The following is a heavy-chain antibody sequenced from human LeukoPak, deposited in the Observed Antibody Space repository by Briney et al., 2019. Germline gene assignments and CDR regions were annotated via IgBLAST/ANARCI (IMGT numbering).Heavy chain of an antibody. CDR1: GYTFTSYG. CDR3: ARAGGDNCLEGDDY. CDR2: ISAYNGNT. V-gene: IGHV1-18*01. J-gene: IGHJ4*02. Sequence: ASVTVSCKASGYTFTSYGISWVRQAPGQRLEWMGWISAYNGNTNYAQKLQGRVTMTTDTSTSTAYMELRRLRSDDTAVYYCARAGGDNCLEGDDYWGQGTLVTVSS. D-gene: IGHD1-1*01.